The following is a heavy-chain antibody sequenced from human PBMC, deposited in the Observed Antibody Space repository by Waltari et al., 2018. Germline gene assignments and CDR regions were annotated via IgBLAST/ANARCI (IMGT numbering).Heavy chain of an antibody. D-gene: IGHD3-22*01. J-gene: IGHJ5*02. Sequence: QLQLQESGPGLVKPSETLSLTCTVSGGSISSSNYYWGWIRQPPGKGLEWIGSIYYSGSTYYNPSLKSRVTISVDTSKYQFYLKLNSVTAADTAVHYCARSGYYDSSGYYWWFDPWGQGTLVTVSS. CDR3: ARSGYYDSSGYYWWFDP. CDR1: GGSISSSNYY. V-gene: IGHV4-39*01. CDR2: IYYSGST.